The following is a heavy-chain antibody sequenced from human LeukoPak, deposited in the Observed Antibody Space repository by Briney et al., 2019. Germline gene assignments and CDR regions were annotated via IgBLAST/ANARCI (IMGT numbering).Heavy chain of an antibody. Sequence: ASVKVSCKASGYAFTDYYIHWVRQAPGQGLEWMGWINPSSGDTHPAQKCQGRVTMTSDTSTSTVYMKLNWLRSDDTAVFYCARGRVVAAATMSDYWGQGTLVTVSS. V-gene: IGHV1-2*02. CDR2: INPSSGDT. D-gene: IGHD2-15*01. CDR3: ARGRVVAAATMSDY. CDR1: GYAFTDYY. J-gene: IGHJ4*02.